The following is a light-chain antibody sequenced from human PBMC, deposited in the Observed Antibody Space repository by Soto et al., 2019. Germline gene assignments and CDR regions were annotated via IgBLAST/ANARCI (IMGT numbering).Light chain of an antibody. V-gene: IGKV1-39*01. J-gene: IGKJ3*01. CDR2: AAS. Sequence: DIQMTQSPSSLSASVGDRVTINCRASQTISNYLNWYQENPGKAPKLLIYAASNLHSGVPSRFSGSGSGTEFTLTISNLQPEDFATYYCQKTYSTPFTFGPGTKVDI. CDR1: QTISNY. CDR3: QKTYSTPFT.